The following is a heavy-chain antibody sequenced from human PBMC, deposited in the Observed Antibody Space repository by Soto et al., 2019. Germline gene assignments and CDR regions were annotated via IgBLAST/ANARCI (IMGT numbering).Heavy chain of an antibody. Sequence: PWGSLRLSCEASGCTFSSYAMSCGRQAPWNGLECGSGITGSASGTYHAESVKGRFTISSDNYKNTLYFQMNSLRAEDTAVYYCAQDRSVYDFWSGLGTYGLDVWGQGTTVTVSS. D-gene: IGHD3-3*01. CDR1: GCTFSSYA. V-gene: IGHV3-23*01. CDR2: ITGSASGT. J-gene: IGHJ6*02. CDR3: AQDRSVYDFWSGLGTYGLDV.